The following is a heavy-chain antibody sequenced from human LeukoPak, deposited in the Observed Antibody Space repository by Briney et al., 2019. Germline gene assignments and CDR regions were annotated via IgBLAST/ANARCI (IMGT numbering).Heavy chain of an antibody. CDR3: AKDMRSYDILTGTFYF. CDR1: GFTFSSYG. J-gene: IGHJ4*02. D-gene: IGHD3-9*01. CDR2: ISGSGGST. V-gene: IGHV3-23*01. Sequence: GGSLRLSCTASGFTFSSYGMSWVRQARGKGMEGVSAISGSGGSTYYADSVKGRFTISRDNSNNTLYLQMISLRAEDTAVYYCAKDMRSYDILTGTFYFWCQGTLVIVSS.